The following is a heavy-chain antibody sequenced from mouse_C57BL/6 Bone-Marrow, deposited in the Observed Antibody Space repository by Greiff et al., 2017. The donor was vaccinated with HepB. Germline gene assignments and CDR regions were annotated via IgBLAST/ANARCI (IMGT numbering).Heavy chain of an antibody. V-gene: IGHV1-59*01. CDR2: IDPSDSYT. CDR3: ASNPWYFDV. CDR1: GYTFTSYW. J-gene: IGHJ1*03. Sequence: QVQLQQSGAELVRPGTSVKLSCKASGYTFTSYWMHWVKQRPGQGLEWIGVIDPSDSYTNYNQKFKGKATLTVDTSSSTAYMQLSSLTSEDSAVYYCASNPWYFDVWGTGTTVTVSS.